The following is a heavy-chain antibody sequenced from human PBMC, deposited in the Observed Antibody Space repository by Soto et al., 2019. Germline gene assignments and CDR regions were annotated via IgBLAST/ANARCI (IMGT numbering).Heavy chain of an antibody. J-gene: IGHJ4*02. CDR1: GFIFSNYW. V-gene: IGHV3-7*05. Sequence: GSLRLSCAASGFIFSNYWLTWVRQAPGKGLEWVANIRQDGGLKYHLDSVKGRFTIYRDNAKSSLYLQMNSLRDEDTAVYYCVTEPAAGAYYYDYWGKGTLVTVSS. CDR2: IRQDGGLK. CDR3: VTEPAAGAYYYDY. D-gene: IGHD2-2*01.